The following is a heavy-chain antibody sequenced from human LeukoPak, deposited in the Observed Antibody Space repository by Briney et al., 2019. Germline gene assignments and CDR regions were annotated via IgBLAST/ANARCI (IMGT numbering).Heavy chain of an antibody. Sequence: GASVKVSCKASGYTFTGYYMHWVRQAPGQGLEWMGRINPNSGGTNYAQKFQGRVTMTRDTSISTAYMELSSLTSDDTAVYYCARFKPTVTTLGAFDIWGQGTMVTVSS. V-gene: IGHV1-2*06. D-gene: IGHD4-17*01. CDR2: INPNSGGT. CDR1: GYTFTGYY. CDR3: ARFKPTVTTLGAFDI. J-gene: IGHJ3*02.